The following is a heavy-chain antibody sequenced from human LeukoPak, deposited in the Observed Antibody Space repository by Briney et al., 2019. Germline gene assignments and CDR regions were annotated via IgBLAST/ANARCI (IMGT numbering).Heavy chain of an antibody. V-gene: IGHV4-61*01. Sequence: SETLSLTCTVSGGSVSSGSYYWSWIRQPPGKGLEWIGYIYYSGSTNYNPSLKSRVTISVDTSKIQFSLKLSSVTAADTAVYYCARGKKYSSFRATSNWFDPWGQGTLVTVSS. CDR2: IYYSGST. CDR1: GGSVSSGSYY. CDR3: ARGKKYSSFRATSNWFDP. D-gene: IGHD6-6*01. J-gene: IGHJ5*02.